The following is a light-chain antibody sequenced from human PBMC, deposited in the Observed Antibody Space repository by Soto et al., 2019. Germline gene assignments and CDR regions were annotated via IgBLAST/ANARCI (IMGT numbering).Light chain of an antibody. CDR2: DVS. V-gene: IGLV2-14*01. Sequence: QSALTQPASVSGSPGQSITISCTGTSSDVGGYNYVSWYQQHPGKAPKLMIYDVSNRPSGVSNRFSGPKSGNTASLTISGLQAEDEADYYCSSYTSSDWVFGGGTKLTVL. J-gene: IGLJ3*02. CDR3: SSYTSSDWV. CDR1: SSDVGGYNY.